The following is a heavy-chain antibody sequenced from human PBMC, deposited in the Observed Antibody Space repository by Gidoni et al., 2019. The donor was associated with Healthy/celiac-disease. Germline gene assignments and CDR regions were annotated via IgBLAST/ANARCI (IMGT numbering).Heavy chain of an antibody. V-gene: IGHV1-58*02. CDR1: GVTFTSSA. CDR3: AALGSGSGSLPNY. D-gene: IGHD3-10*01. CDR2: IVVGSGNT. J-gene: IGHJ4*02. Sequence: QMQLVQSGPEVKKPGTSVKVYCKASGVTFTSSAMQWVRQARGQRLEWIGWIVVGSGNTNYAQKFQERVTITRDMSTSTAYMELSSLRSEDTAVYYCAALGSGSGSLPNYWGQGTLVTVSS.